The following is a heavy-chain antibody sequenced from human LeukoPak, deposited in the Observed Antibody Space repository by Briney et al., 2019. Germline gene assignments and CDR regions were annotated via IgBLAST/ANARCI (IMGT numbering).Heavy chain of an antibody. J-gene: IGHJ4*02. D-gene: IGHD3-10*01. V-gene: IGHV4-39*02. CDR2: IYYSGST. CDR1: GGSISSSSYY. CDR3: ARDLSGDHFDY. Sequence: KASETLPLTCTVSGGSISSSSYYWGWIRQPPGKGLEWIGSIYYSGSTYYNPSLKSRVTISVDTSKNQFSLQLNSVTPEDTAVYYCARDLSGDHFDYWGQGTLVTVSS.